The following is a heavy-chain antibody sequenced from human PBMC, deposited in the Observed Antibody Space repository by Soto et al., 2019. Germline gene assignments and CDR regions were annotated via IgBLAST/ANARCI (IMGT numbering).Heavy chain of an antibody. V-gene: IGHV2-5*01. CDR3: AHSPSYYDFWSGYFRGFVY. D-gene: IGHD3-3*01. CDR2: IHWNDDK. CDR1: GFSLRTSGVG. Sequence: SGPTLVNPTQTLTLTCTFSGFSLRTSGVGVGWIRQPPGKALEWLALIHWNDDKRYRPSLKSRLTITKDTSKNQVVLTMTNMDPVDTATYYCAHSPSYYDFWSGYFRGFVYWGQGTLVTVSS. J-gene: IGHJ4*02.